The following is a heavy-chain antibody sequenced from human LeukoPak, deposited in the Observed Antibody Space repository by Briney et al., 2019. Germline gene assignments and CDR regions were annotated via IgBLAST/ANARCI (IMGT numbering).Heavy chain of an antibody. D-gene: IGHD4-23*01. V-gene: IGHV3-23*01. J-gene: IGHJ4*02. CDR3: AKGTNYGGNWPFDY. Sequence: GGSLRLSCAASGFTFSSYAMSWVRQAPGKGLQWVSAISGSGGSTYYADSVKGRFTISRDNSKNTLFLQMNNPRAEDTAVYYCAKGTNYGGNWPFDYWGQGTLVTVSS. CDR1: GFTFSSYA. CDR2: ISGSGGST.